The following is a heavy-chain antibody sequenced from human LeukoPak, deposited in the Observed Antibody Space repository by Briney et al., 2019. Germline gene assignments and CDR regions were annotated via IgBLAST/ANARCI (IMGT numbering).Heavy chain of an antibody. D-gene: IGHD6-13*01. J-gene: IGHJ3*02. CDR2: ISYDGSNK. CDR3: AKGMTYSSSWYPHDAFDI. CDR1: GFTFSSYG. Sequence: PGGSLRLSCAASGFTFSSYGMHWVRQAPGKGLEWVAVISYDGSNKYYADSVKGRFTISRDNSKNTLYLQMNSLRAEDTAVYYCAKGMTYSSSWYPHDAFDIWGQGTMVTVSS. V-gene: IGHV3-30*18.